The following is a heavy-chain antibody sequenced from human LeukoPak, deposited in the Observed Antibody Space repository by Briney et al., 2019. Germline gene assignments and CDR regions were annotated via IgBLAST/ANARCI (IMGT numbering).Heavy chain of an antibody. CDR3: ARRTVTGRSFDY. CDR1: GFTFSDYY. J-gene: IGHJ4*02. V-gene: IGHV3-11*04. Sequence: GSLRLSCAVSGFTFSDYYMSWIRQAPGKGLEWVSYISSSATTIHYADSVKGRFTVSRDNAKNSLYLQMNSLRAEDTAVYYCARRTVTGRSFDYWGQGTLVTVSS. CDR2: ISSSATTI. D-gene: IGHD4-17*01.